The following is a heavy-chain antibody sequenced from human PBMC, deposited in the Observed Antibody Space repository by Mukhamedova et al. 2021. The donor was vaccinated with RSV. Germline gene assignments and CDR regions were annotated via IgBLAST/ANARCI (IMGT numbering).Heavy chain of an antibody. CDR3: ATRPLSTFFGAVGNRFDP. CDR2: ISDSGCRT. V-gene: IGHV3-23*01. D-gene: IGHD3-16*01. J-gene: IGHJ5*02. Sequence: VRQAPGKGLEWVSGISDSGCRTNSSDSVKGRFAISRDNSTNTLYLQMNSLRADDTAVYYCATRPLSTFFGAVGNRFDPWGQGTV.